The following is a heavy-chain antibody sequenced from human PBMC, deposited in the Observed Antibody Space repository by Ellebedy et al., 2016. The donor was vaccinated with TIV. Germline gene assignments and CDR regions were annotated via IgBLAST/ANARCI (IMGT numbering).Heavy chain of an antibody. V-gene: IGHV4-34*01. J-gene: IGHJ4*02. CDR3: ARGLIASTHSGVFDS. CDR1: GGSFSGYS. D-gene: IGHD2-15*01. CDR2: INHDGST. Sequence: MPSETLSLTCAVSGGSFSGYSWSWIRQPPGKGLEWIGDINHDGSTSFNPSLKSRVTMSVDASKNQIYLKLNSVTATDTAIYFCARGLIASTHSGVFDSWGLGTPVTVSS.